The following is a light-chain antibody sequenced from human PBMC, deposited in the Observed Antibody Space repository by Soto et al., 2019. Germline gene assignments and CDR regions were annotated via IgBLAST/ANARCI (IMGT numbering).Light chain of an antibody. CDR2: GAS. V-gene: IGKV3-15*01. J-gene: IGKJ4*01. CDR3: QQYQKWPLT. Sequence: EIVMTQPPATLSVSPGERATLSCRASQSVSSNLAWYQHKPGQAPRLLSYGASIRATGVPAKFSGSGSGTEFTLTISSLQSEDFAVYYCQQYQKWPLTFGGGTKAEIK. CDR1: QSVSSN.